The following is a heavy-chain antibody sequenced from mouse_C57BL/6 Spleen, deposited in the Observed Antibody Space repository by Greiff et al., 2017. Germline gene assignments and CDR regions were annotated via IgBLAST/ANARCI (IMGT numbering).Heavy chain of an antibody. CDR2: IHPSDSDT. D-gene: IGHD1-1*01. CDR1: GYTFTSYW. J-gene: IGHJ3*01. V-gene: IGHV1-74*01. CDR3: AISPTITTVVARKFAY. Sequence: QVQLQQPGAELVKPGASVKVSCKASGYTFTSYWMHWVKQRPGQGLEWIGRIHPSDSDTNYNQKFKGKATLTVDKSSSTAYMQLSSLTSEDSAVYYCAISPTITTVVARKFAYWGQGTLVTVSA.